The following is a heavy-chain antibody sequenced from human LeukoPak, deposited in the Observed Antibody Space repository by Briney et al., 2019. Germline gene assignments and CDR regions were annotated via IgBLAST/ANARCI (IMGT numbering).Heavy chain of an antibody. V-gene: IGHV4-61*01. CDR3: ARLGGSYFDY. Sequence: SETLSLTCTVSGGSVRSGSYYWNWIRQPPGKGLEWIGYIYYSGSTKYNPSLKSRVTISVDTSKNQFSLKLSSVTAADTAVYYCARLGGSYFDYWGQGTLVTVSS. CDR2: IYYSGST. D-gene: IGHD1-26*01. J-gene: IGHJ4*02. CDR1: GGSVRSGSYY.